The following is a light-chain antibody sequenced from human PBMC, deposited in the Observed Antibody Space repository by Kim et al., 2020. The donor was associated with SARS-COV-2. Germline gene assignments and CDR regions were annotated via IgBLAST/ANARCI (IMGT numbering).Light chain of an antibody. CDR3: NSRDSSGNHWV. CDR1: SLRTYY. J-gene: IGLJ3*02. CDR2: GKN. V-gene: IGLV3-19*01. Sequence: ALGHKVRITCQGDSLRTYYASWYQQKPGPAPVLVIYGKNNRPSGIPDRFSGSSSGNTASLTITGAQAEDEADYYCNSRDSSGNHWVFGGGTQLTVL.